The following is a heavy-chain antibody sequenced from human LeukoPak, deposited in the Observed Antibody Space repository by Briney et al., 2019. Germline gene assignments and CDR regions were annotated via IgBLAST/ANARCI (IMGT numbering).Heavy chain of an antibody. Sequence: PGGSLRLSCAASGFTFSSYAMSWVRQAPGKGLEWVSAISGSGGSTYYADSVKGRFTISRDNSKNTLYLQMNSLRAEDTAVYYCAKDTVTTRYYYYGMDVWGQGTTVTVSS. CDR2: ISGSGGST. J-gene: IGHJ6*02. V-gene: IGHV3-23*01. CDR3: AKDTVTTRYYYYGMDV. CDR1: GFTFSSYA. D-gene: IGHD4-11*01.